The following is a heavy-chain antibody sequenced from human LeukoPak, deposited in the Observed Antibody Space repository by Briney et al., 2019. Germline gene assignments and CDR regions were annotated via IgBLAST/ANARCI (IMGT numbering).Heavy chain of an antibody. D-gene: IGHD3-10*01. CDR1: GYTFTGYY. CDR2: INPNSGGT. J-gene: IGHJ4*02. Sequence: ASVKVSCKASGYTFTGYYMHWVRQAPGQGLEWMGWINPNSGGTNYAQKFQGRVTMTRDTSISTAYMELSRLRSDDTAVYYCARAKDGSGRGLYYFDCWGQGTLVTVSS. CDR3: ARAKDGSGRGLYYFDC. V-gene: IGHV1-2*02.